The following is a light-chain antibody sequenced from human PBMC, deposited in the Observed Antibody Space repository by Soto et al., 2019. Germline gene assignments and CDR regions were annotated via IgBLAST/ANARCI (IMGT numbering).Light chain of an antibody. CDR3: QRFGSSWT. J-gene: IGKJ1*01. CDR1: QSFRGSY. CDR2: GAS. V-gene: IGKV3-20*01. Sequence: EIVLTQSPGTLSLSPGARATLSCRASQSFRGSYLAWYQQKPGQGPRLLIYGASIRATGIPDRFSGSGSGTDFTLTISRLEPEDFAVYYCQRFGSSWTFGQGTKVEIK.